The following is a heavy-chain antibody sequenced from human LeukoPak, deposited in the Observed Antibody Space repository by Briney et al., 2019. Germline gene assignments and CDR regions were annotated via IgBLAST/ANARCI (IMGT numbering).Heavy chain of an antibody. CDR2: IATKKGFT. Sequence: ASVKVSCKASGYTFDNFENLGFSWVRQAPGQGLEWMGWIATKKGFTDYAQKFQGRVTMTADTSTNTAYLDLRSLISADTAVYYCARWIRGTFWSFDNWGQGTPVTVSS. J-gene: IGHJ4*02. D-gene: IGHD2-2*03. V-gene: IGHV1-18*01. CDR1: GYTFDNFE. CDR3: ARWIRGTFWSFDN.